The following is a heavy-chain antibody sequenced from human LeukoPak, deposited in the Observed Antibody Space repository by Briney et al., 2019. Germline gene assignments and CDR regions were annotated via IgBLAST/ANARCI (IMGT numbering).Heavy chain of an antibody. V-gene: IGHV1-69*01. J-gene: IGHJ4*02. Sequence: GSSVTVSCRASVGTFNNYVITWVRQAPGQGLGWVGAIIPVYGTKNYAQTFQGRLTIIADESTRMAYMELSSLRSEDTAIYYCARIRVDESTYGTGWYYFDQWGQGTLVTVSS. CDR1: VGTFNNYV. CDR2: IIPVYGTK. CDR3: ARIRVDESTYGTGWYYFDQ. D-gene: IGHD6-13*01.